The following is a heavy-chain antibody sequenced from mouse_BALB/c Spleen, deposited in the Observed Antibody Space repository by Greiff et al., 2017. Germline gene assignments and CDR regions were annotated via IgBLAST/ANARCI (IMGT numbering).Heavy chain of an antibody. CDR2: ISYSGST. V-gene: IGHV3-8*02. D-gene: IGHD1-1*01. CDR1: GDSITSGY. CDR3: ARYYGSSYVGWFAY. Sequence: VQLKESGPSLVKPSQTLSLTCSVTGDSITSGYWNWIRKFPGNKLEYMGYISYSGSTYYNPSLKSRISITRDTSKNQYYLQLNSVTTEDTATYYCARYYGSSYVGWFAYWGQGTLVTVSA. J-gene: IGHJ3*01.